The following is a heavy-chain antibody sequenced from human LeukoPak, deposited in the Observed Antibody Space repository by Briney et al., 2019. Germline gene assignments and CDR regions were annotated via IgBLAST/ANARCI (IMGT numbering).Heavy chain of an antibody. CDR2: IYTSGST. Sequence: HSETLSLTCTVSGGSISSYYWSWIRQPAGKGLEWIGRIYTSGSTNYNPSLKSRVTMSVDTSKNQFSLKLSSVTAADTAVYYCARDRVVPAYYYYYMDVWGKGATVTVSS. D-gene: IGHD2-2*01. J-gene: IGHJ6*03. CDR3: ARDRVVPAYYYYYMDV. CDR1: GGSISSYY. V-gene: IGHV4-4*07.